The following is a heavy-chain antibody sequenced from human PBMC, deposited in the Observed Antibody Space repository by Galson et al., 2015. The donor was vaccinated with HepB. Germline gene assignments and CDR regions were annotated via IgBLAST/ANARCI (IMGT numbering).Heavy chain of an antibody. CDR1: AFTVTNAW. CDR2: ITSITDGGTA. D-gene: IGHD3-22*01. Sequence: SLRLSCAASAFTVTNAWMSWVRQAPGKGLEWVGRITSITDGGTADYDAPVRGRFTISRDDSKNTVYLHMNSLKTEDTAVYYCTTTTTPSYYSSYYYDAMDVWGQGTTVTVSS. J-gene: IGHJ6*02. V-gene: IGHV3-15*01. CDR3: TTTTTPSYYSSYYYDAMDV.